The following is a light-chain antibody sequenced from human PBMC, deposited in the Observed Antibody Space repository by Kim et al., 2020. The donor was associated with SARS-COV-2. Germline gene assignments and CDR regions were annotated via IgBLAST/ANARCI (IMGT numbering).Light chain of an antibody. Sequence: SASVGGKFTITCRASQSISSYLNWYQQKPGKAPKLLIYAASSLQSGVPSRFSGSGSGTDFTLTISSLQPEDFATYYCQQSYSTPYTFGQGTKLEI. CDR3: QQSYSTPYT. CDR2: AAS. CDR1: QSISSY. J-gene: IGKJ2*01. V-gene: IGKV1-39*01.